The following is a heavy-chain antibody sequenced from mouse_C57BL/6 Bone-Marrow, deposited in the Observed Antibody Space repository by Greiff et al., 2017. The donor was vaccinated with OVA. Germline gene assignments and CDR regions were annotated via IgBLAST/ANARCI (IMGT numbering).Heavy chain of an antibody. CDR1: GFTFTDYY. Sequence: EVQLQESGAELVKPGASVKLSCTASGFTFTDYYMHWVKQRTEQGLEWIGRLDPEDGDTKYDPKFQGKATLTVDTSSNTAYLQLSSQTAADTAVYYCADGCFDYWGQGTTLTVSA. CDR2: LDPEDGDT. J-gene: IGHJ2*01. CDR3: ADGCFDY. V-gene: IGHV14-2*01. D-gene: IGHD2-3*01.